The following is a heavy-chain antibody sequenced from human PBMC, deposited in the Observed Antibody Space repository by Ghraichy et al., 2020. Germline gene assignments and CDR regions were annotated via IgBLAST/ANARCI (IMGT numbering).Heavy chain of an antibody. Sequence: LSLTCVASGFDFSSYGMHWVRQGPGKGLEWLAVIWYDGSNKNYADSVKDRFTISRDNSRETLYLQMNSLRVDDTAVYFCARGDYATGWYSNWYFDLWGRGTLVTVSS. CDR1: GFDFSSYG. V-gene: IGHV3-33*01. D-gene: IGHD6-19*01. J-gene: IGHJ2*01. CDR3: ARGDYATGWYSNWYFDL. CDR2: IWYDGSNK.